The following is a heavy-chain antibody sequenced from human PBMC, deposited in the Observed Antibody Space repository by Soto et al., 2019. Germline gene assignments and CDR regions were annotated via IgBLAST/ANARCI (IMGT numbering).Heavy chain of an antibody. CDR3: ARGRAVDIVVVVAATLGRDVFDI. D-gene: IGHD2-15*01. CDR2: INHSGST. V-gene: IGHV4-34*01. CDR1: GGSFSGYY. J-gene: IGHJ3*02. Sequence: PSETLSLTCAVYGGSFSGYYWSWIRQPPGKGLEWIGEINHSGSTNYNPSLKSRVTISVDTSKNQFSLKLSSVTAADTAVYYCARGRAVDIVVVVAATLGRDVFDIWGQGTMVTVSS.